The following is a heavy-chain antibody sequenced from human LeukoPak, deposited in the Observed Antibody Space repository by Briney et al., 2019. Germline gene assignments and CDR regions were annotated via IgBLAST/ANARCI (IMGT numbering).Heavy chain of an antibody. CDR2: ISAYNGNT. V-gene: IGHV1-18*01. CDR3: ARDKPRFRMTTVTPGDY. D-gene: IGHD4-17*01. J-gene: IGHJ4*02. CDR1: GYTFTSYG. Sequence: GASVKVSCKASGYTFTSYGISWVRQAPGQGLEWMGWISAYNGNTNYAQKLQGRVTMTTDTSTSTAYMELRSLRSDDTAVYYCARDKPRFRMTTVTPGDYWGQGTLVTVSS.